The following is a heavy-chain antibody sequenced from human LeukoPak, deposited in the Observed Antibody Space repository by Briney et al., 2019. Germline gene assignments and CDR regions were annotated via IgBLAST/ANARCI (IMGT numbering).Heavy chain of an antibody. CDR2: IKRDGTEK. D-gene: IGHD3-16*01. J-gene: IGHJ4*02. CDR3: ARDLSALNGGSSLFDS. CDR1: GFTFSNYW. V-gene: IGHV3-7*01. Sequence: GGSLRLSCAASGFTFSNYWMTWVRQAPGKGLEWVASIKRDGTEKYSVDSVKGRFTISRDNAWNSLSLQMYSLRVEDTAVYYCARDLSALNGGSSLFDSWGQGTLVTVSS.